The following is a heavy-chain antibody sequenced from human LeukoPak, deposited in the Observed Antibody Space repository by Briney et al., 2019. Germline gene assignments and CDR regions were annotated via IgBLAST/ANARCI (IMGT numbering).Heavy chain of an antibody. CDR3: ARMYNYDSSGWYWNYYYMDV. Sequence: PSETLSLSCTVSDGSISSYYWCWIRQPPEKGLEWIGYIYYSGSTNYNPSLKSRVTISVDTSKNQFSLKLSSVTAADTAVYYCARMYNYDSSGWYWNYYYMDVWGKGTTVTVSS. J-gene: IGHJ6*03. CDR1: DGSISSYY. V-gene: IGHV4-59*01. D-gene: IGHD3-22*01. CDR2: IYYSGST.